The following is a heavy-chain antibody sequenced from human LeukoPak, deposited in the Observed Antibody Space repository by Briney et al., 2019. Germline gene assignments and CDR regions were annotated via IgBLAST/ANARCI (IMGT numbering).Heavy chain of an antibody. CDR1: GFTFTNYW. CDR2: IKQDRSEK. Sequence: PGGSLRLSCAASGFTFTNYWMSWVRQAPGKGLELVANIKQDRSEKYYVDSVKGRFTISRDNSKNLLYLQLTSLRAEDTALYYCARDRGRNSFDYWGQGTLVSVSS. D-gene: IGHD1-14*01. CDR3: ARDRGRNSFDY. J-gene: IGHJ4*02. V-gene: IGHV3-7*01.